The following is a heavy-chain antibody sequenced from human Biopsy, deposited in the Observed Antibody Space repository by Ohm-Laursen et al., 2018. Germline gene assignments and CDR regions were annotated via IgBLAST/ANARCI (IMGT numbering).Heavy chain of an antibody. CDR3: ARATNSTGWPYYYFYGMDV. J-gene: IGHJ6*02. V-gene: IGHV4-59*01. CDR2: IYYSGST. D-gene: IGHD2/OR15-2a*01. CDR1: GGSISSDY. Sequence: GTLSFTCSVSGGSISSDYWSWIRQTPGKGLEWIGYIYYSGSTNYNPSLKRRVTISVDTSKTQFSLRLNSVTAADTAVYYCARATNSTGWPYYYFYGMDVWGQGTTVTVSS.